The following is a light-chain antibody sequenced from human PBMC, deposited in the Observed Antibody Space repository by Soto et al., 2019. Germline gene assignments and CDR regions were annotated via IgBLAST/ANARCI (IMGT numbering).Light chain of an antibody. CDR1: SSDVGGYNY. CDR2: EVN. CDR3: CSYAGTYYV. Sequence: QSALTQPPSASGSTRQSVTISCTGTSSDVGGYNYVSWYQQHPGKAPKIMIYEVNKRPSGVPDRFWGSKSGNTASLTISGLQAEDEAEYHCCSYAGTYYVFGTGTKLTVL. J-gene: IGLJ1*01. V-gene: IGLV2-8*01.